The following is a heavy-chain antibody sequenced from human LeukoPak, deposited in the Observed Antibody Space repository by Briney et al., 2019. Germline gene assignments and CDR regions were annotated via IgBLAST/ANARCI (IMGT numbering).Heavy chain of an antibody. J-gene: IGHJ4*02. CDR1: GYTFTGYY. V-gene: IGHV1-2*02. Sequence: GATVKVSCKASGYTFTGYYMHWVRQAPGQGLEWMGWINPNSGGTNYAQKFQGRVTMTRDTSISTAYMELSRLRSDDTAVYYCARDYYDSSGNHVFDYWGQGTLVTVSS. CDR2: INPNSGGT. D-gene: IGHD3-22*01. CDR3: ARDYYDSSGNHVFDY.